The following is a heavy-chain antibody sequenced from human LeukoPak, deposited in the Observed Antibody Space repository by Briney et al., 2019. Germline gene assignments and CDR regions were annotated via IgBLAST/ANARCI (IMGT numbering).Heavy chain of an antibody. CDR3: AREYHDSSGYYSYHIDY. V-gene: IGHV1-2*02. J-gene: IGHJ4*02. CDR2: INPNSGGT. D-gene: IGHD3-22*01. Sequence: ASVKVSCKASGYTFTGYYTHWVRQAPGQGLEWMGWINPNSGGTNYAQKFQGRVTMTRDTSISTAYMELSRLRSDDTAVYYCAREYHDSSGYYSYHIDYWGQGTLVTVSS. CDR1: GYTFTGYY.